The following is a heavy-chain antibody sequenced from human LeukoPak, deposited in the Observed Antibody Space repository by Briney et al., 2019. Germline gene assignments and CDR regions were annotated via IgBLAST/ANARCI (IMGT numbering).Heavy chain of an antibody. CDR1: GGSFSGYY. J-gene: IGHJ4*02. CDR2: INHSGIT. CDR3: ARGVVVVIEVRVYYVDY. D-gene: IGHD2-21*01. Sequence: KASETLSLTCAVYGGSFSGYYWSWIRQPPGKGLEWIGEINHSGITNYNPSLKSRVTMSLDTSKSQFSLKLSSVTAADTALYYCARGVVVVIEVRVYYVDYWRQGTLVTVSS. V-gene: IGHV4-34*01.